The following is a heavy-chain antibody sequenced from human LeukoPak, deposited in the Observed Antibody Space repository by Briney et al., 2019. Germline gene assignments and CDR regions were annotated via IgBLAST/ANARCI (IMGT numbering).Heavy chain of an antibody. V-gene: IGHV4-39*07. CDR3: ARVGDGYNYNFDY. CDR1: GGSISSSSYY. J-gene: IGHJ4*02. Sequence: SETLSLTCTASGGSISSSSYYWGWIRQPPGKGLEWIGSIYYSGSTYYNPSLKSRVTISVDTSKNQFSLKLSSVTAADTAVYYCARVGDGYNYNFDYWGQGTLVTVSS. CDR2: IYYSGST. D-gene: IGHD5-24*01.